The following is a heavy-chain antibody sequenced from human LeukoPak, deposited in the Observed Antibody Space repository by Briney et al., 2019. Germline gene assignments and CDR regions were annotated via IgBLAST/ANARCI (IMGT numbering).Heavy chain of an antibody. V-gene: IGHV3-30*18. Sequence: GGSLRLSCAASGFTFSSYAMSWVRQAPGKGLEWVAVISYDGSNKYYADSVKGRFTISRDNSKNTLYLQMNSLRAEDTAVYYCAKGFPLEAPMVRGVNPNWFDPWGQGTLVTVSS. CDR3: AKGFPLEAPMVRGVNPNWFDP. D-gene: IGHD3-10*01. CDR1: GFTFSSYA. J-gene: IGHJ5*02. CDR2: ISYDGSNK.